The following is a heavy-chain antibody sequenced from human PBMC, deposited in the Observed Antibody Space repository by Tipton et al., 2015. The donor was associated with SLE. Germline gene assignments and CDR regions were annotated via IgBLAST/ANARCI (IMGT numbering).Heavy chain of an antibody. Sequence: QSGAEVKKPGESLKISCKGSGYSFTNYWIGWVRQMPGKGLEWMGIIYPGDSDTRYSPSFQGQVTISADKSISTAYLQWSSLKASDTAMYYCARQPPGTSPYYYYYFVDVWGKGTTVTVSS. J-gene: IGHJ6*03. V-gene: IGHV5-51*01. CDR1: GYSFTNYW. CDR2: IYPGDSDT. D-gene: IGHD1-1*01. CDR3: ARQPPGTSPYYYYYFVDV.